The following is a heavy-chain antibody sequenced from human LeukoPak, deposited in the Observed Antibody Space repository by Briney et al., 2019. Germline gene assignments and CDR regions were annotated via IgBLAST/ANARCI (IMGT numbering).Heavy chain of an antibody. CDR3: TRDRGGSYSAIDY. J-gene: IGHJ4*02. CDR2: ISSSSITI. V-gene: IGHV3-48*04. CDR1: GFTFSSYS. Sequence: GGSLRLSCAASGFTFSSYSLNWVRQAPGKGLEWVSFISSSSITIYYADSVKGRFTISRDNAEKSLYLQMNSLRAEDTAVYYCTRDRGGSYSAIDYWGQGTLVTVSS. D-gene: IGHD2-15*01.